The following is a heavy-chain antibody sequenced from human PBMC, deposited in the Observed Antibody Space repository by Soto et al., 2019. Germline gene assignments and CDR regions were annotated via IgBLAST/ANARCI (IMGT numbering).Heavy chain of an antibody. D-gene: IGHD6-19*01. J-gene: IGHJ4*02. CDR3: LQEQWVKGFDY. CDR2: IIPILGIA. CDR1: GGTFSSYT. Sequence: QVQLVQSGAEVKKPGSSVKVSCKASGGTFSSYTISWVRQAPGQGLEWMGRIIPILGIANYAQKFQGRVTITADKSTSTAYMELSSLRSEHTAVYHCLQEQWVKGFDYWGQGTLVTVSS. V-gene: IGHV1-69*02.